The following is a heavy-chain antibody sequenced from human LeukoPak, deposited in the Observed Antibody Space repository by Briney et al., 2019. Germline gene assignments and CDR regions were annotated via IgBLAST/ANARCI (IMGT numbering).Heavy chain of an antibody. V-gene: IGHV3-30*03. CDR2: ISKDGSKG. CDR1: GFSFSNYG. D-gene: IGHD5-12*01. CDR3: ARTYDSRGYIWPDGVKYYIDY. J-gene: IGHJ4*02. Sequence: PGGSLRLSCVASGFSFSNYGIHWVRQAPGKGLEWLGVISKDGSKGFHAGTLKGRFTISRDNSQNIVYLQMNSLQPEDTAVYKCARTYDSRGYIWPDGVKYYIDYWGQGTLVSVSS.